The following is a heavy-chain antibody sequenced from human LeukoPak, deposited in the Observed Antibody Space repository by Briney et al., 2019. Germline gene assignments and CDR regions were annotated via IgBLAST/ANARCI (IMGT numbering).Heavy chain of an antibody. CDR2: INTHTGNP. Sequence: ASVKVSCKTSGYTFTNYAMSWVRQAPGQGLEWMGRINTHTGNPTYAQGFTGHFVFSLDTSVTTAYLQISSLKAEDTAVYCCAREYIDPTLGDNGWGSYIDYWGQGTLVTVSS. CDR3: AREYIDPTLGDNGWGSYIDY. J-gene: IGHJ4*02. D-gene: IGHD3-10*01. CDR1: GYTFTNYA. V-gene: IGHV7-4-1*02.